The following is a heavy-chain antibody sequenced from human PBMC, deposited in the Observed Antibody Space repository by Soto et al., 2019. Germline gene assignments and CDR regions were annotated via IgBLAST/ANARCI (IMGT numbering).Heavy chain of an antibody. CDR3: ARGWLATGGSLSYMDV. CDR2: FYRGGST. D-gene: IGHD6-13*01. J-gene: IGHJ6*03. V-gene: IGHV3-53*02. Sequence: EVQLVETGGGLIQPGGSLRLSCEVSGFSVSDSSMSWVRQAPGKGLEWVSVFYRGGSTDYADSVKGRGTVSRDTFKNTLFLQMNSLRAGDTALYYCARGWLATGGSLSYMDVWGKGTTVTVSS. CDR1: GFSVSDSS.